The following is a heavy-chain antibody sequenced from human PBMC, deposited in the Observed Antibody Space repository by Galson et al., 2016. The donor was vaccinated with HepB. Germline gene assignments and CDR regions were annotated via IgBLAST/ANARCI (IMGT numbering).Heavy chain of an antibody. CDR2: IWSDASNK. Sequence: SLRLSCAASGFTFSSHGFHWVRQAPGKGLEGVAVIWSDASNKYYADSLKGRFTISKDNSNNPVYLQMTSLNAEDTALYFCARDRGDRRPGHKVVYALGAGDWGQGTLVIVSS. CDR1: GFTFSSHG. V-gene: IGHV3-33*01. CDR3: ARDRGDRRPGHKVVYALGAGD. D-gene: IGHD2-8*02. J-gene: IGHJ4*02.